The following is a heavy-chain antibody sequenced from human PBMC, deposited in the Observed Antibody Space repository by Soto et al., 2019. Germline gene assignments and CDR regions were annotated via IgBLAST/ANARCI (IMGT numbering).Heavy chain of an antibody. Sequence: QVQLQESGPGLVKPSQTLSLTCTVSGGSISSGGYYWSWIRQHPGKGLEWIGYIYYSGSTYYNPSFKTRVTITVDTSKNQFSLKLRSVSAADTAVYYCAREGGFRSTSCSFYWGQGTLVTVSS. CDR3: AREGGFRSTSCSFY. D-gene: IGHD2-2*01. V-gene: IGHV4-31*03. CDR1: GGSISSGGYY. CDR2: IYYSGST. J-gene: IGHJ4*02.